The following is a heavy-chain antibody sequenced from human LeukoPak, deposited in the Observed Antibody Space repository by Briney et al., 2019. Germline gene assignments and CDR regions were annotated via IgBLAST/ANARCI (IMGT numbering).Heavy chain of an antibody. CDR3: ASRDFWSGYYSHWFDP. J-gene: IGHJ5*02. CDR2: IIPIFGTA. Sequence: SVKVSCKASGGTFSSYAISWVRQAPGQGLEWMGGIIPIFGTANYAQKFQGRVTITADESTSTAYMELSSLRSKDTAVYYCASRDFWSGYYSHWFDPWGQGTLVTVSS. D-gene: IGHD3-3*01. CDR1: GGTFSSYA. V-gene: IGHV1-69*13.